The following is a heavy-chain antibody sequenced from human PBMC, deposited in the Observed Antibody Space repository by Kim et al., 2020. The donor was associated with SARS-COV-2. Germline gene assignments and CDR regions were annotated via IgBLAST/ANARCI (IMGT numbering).Heavy chain of an antibody. CDR2: IKSKTDGGTT. CDR1: GFTFSNAW. J-gene: IGHJ6*02. V-gene: IGHV3-15*01. Sequence: GGSLRLSCAASGFTFSNAWMSWVRQAPGKGLEWVGRIKSKTDGGTTDYAAPVKGRFTISRDDSKNTLYLQMNSLKTEDTAVYYCTTALLNIAAAGYYYYYYGMDVWGQGTTVTVSS. D-gene: IGHD6-13*01. CDR3: TTALLNIAAAGYYYYYYGMDV.